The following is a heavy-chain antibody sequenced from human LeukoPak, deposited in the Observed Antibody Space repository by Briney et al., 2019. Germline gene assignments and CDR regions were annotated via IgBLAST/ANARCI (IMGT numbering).Heavy chain of an antibody. CDR1: GGTFSSYA. Sequence: SVKVSCKASGGTFSSYAISWVRQAPGQGLEWMGGIIPIFGTANYAQKFQGRVTITADESTSTAYMELRSLRSDDTAVYYCARVVNSGSYHTFDYWGQGTLVTVSS. CDR3: ARVVNSGSYHTFDY. D-gene: IGHD1-26*01. CDR2: IIPIFGTA. J-gene: IGHJ4*02. V-gene: IGHV1-69*13.